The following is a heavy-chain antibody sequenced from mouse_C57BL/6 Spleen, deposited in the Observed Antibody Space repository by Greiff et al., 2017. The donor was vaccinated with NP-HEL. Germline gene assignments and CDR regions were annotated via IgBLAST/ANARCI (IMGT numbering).Heavy chain of an antibody. D-gene: IGHD2-2*01. CDR2: INPYNGGT. CDR1: GYTFTDYY. V-gene: IGHV1-19*01. CDR3: ARRGGYDEDAMDY. Sequence: EVKLMESGPVLVKPGASVKMSCKASGYTFTDYYMNWVKQSHGKSLEWIGVINPYNGGTSYNQKFKGKATLTVDKSSSTAYMELNSLTSEDSAVYYCARRGGYDEDAMDYWGKGTSVTVSS. J-gene: IGHJ4*01.